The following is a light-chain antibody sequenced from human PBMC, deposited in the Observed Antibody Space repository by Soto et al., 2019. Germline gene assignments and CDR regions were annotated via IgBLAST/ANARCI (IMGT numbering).Light chain of an antibody. Sequence: EIVMTQSPATLSVSPGERATLSCRASQSVNSDLAWYQQKPGQAPRLLIYDASTRATGIPARFSGVGSGTEFTPTFSSLQSEDIAGYYCQQYNNWPPLTFGGGNKVEI. CDR3: QQYNNWPPLT. CDR1: QSVNSD. J-gene: IGKJ4*01. V-gene: IGKV3-15*01. CDR2: DAS.